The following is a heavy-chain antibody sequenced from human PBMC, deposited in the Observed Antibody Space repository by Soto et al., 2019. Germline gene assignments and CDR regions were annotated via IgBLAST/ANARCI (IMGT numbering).Heavy chain of an antibody. V-gene: IGHV1-18*04. J-gene: IGHJ6*02. CDR1: RYTFTSYG. CDR2: ISGYNGNT. CDR3: ARDNRSCGWSVSDNGMDV. D-gene: IGHD6-19*01. Sequence: VLVKVSCKGSRYTFTSYGIICVRQAPGQGREWMGWISGYNGNTNYAKKLQGRGIMSRDTSTSTGYLELRSLRSDSTAVYYSARDNRSCGWSVSDNGMDVWGQGTTVTVSS.